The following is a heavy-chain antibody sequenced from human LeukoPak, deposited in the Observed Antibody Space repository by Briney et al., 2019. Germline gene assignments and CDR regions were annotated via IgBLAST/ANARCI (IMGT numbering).Heavy chain of an antibody. Sequence: SETLSLTCTVSGDSVSSGGYSWSWIRQPPGKGPEWLGYIYHSGGTSYNPSLKTRVTISVDRSKNQFSLKLSSVTAADTAVYYCARDYYDSSGYFNNWFDPWGQGILVTVSS. CDR1: GDSVSSGGYS. J-gene: IGHJ5*02. D-gene: IGHD3-22*01. V-gene: IGHV4-30-2*01. CDR2: IYHSGGT. CDR3: ARDYYDSSGYFNNWFDP.